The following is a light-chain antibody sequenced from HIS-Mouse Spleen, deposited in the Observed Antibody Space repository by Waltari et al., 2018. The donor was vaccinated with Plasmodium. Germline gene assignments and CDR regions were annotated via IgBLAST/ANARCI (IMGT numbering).Light chain of an antibody. Sequence: DIQMTQPPSSLSASVGDRVRITCRASQSISSYLNRYQPKPGKAPKLLIYAASSLQSGVPSRFSGSGSGTDFTLTISSLQPEDFATYYCQQSYSTWTFGQGTKVEIK. CDR2: AAS. CDR1: QSISSY. J-gene: IGKJ1*01. V-gene: IGKV1-39*01. CDR3: QQSYSTWT.